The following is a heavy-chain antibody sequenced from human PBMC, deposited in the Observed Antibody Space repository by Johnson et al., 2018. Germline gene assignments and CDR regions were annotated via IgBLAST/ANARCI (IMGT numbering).Heavy chain of an antibody. CDR1: GFTFSSYG. J-gene: IGHJ6*04. CDR2: ISYDGSNK. Sequence: QVQLVQSGGGVVQPGRSLRLSCSASGFTFSSYGMHWVRQAPGKGLEWVAVISYDGSNKYYAEAVKGRFTISRDNSKNTLYLQMNSLRAEDTAVYYCARAYHSATGDVWGKGTTVTVSS. D-gene: IGHD4-11*01. V-gene: IGHV3-30*03. CDR3: ARAYHSATGDV.